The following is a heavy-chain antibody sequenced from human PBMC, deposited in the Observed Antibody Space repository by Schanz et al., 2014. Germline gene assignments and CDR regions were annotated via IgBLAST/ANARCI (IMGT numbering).Heavy chain of an antibody. CDR3: AKDPHKDYGGKPQALDI. D-gene: IGHD4-17*01. CDR1: GFTFSSHS. V-gene: IGHV3-48*01. Sequence: EVQLVESGGNLVQPGGSLRLSCVASGFTFSSHSMNWVRQAPGQGLEWLSYISGSGNTIYYADSVKGRFTISRDNAKNSLSLQMNSLRAEDTALYYCAKDPHKDYGGKPQALDIWGQGTMVTVSS. CDR2: ISGSGNTI. J-gene: IGHJ3*02.